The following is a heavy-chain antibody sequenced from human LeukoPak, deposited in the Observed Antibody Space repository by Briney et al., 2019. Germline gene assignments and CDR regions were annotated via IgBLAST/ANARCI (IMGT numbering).Heavy chain of an antibody. D-gene: IGHD1-20*01. J-gene: IGHJ4*02. CDR3: ANHRRSINGYNYFDY. Sequence: PGGSLRLSCAASGFTFSSYAMSWVRQAPGKGLEWVSAISGSGGSTYYADSVKGRFTISRDNSKNTLYLQMNSLRAEDTAVYYCANHRRSINGYNYFDYWGQGTLVTVSS. CDR2: ISGSGGST. CDR1: GFTFSSYA. V-gene: IGHV3-23*01.